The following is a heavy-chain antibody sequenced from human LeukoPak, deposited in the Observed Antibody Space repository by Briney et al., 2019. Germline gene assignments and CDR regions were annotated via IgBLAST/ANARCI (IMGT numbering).Heavy chain of an antibody. V-gene: IGHV3-66*01. CDR3: ARDGDWGLRFLEWLVY. D-gene: IGHD3-3*01. J-gene: IGHJ4*02. CDR1: EFSVGSNY. CDR2: IYSGGST. Sequence: GGSLRLSCAASEFSVGSNYMTWVRQAPGKGLEWVSLIYSGGSTYYADSVKGRFTISRDNSKNTLYLQMNSLRAEDTAVYYCARDGDWGLRFLEWLVYWGQGTLVTVSS.